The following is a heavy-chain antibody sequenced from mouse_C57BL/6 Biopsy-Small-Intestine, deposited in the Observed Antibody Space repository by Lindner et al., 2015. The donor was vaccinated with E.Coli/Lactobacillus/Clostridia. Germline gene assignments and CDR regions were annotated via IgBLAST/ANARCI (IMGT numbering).Heavy chain of an antibody. CDR3: ARGDDYLFTY. CDR1: DSNIKDYF. Sequence: VQLAGVWGRACEARAQSGCPAQLLDSNIKDYFMHWVKQRPEQDLEWIGRIDPEDGETKYAPKFQGKATIKTDTSSNTAYLQLSSLTFEDTAVYYCARGDDYLFTYRGQGTLVTVSA. J-gene: IGHJ3*01. D-gene: IGHD2-4*01. CDR2: IDPEDGET. V-gene: IGHV14-2*01.